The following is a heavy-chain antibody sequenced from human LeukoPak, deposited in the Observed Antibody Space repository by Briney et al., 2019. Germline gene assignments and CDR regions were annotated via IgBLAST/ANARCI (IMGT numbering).Heavy chain of an antibody. CDR1: GGSIRSSYYY. CDR2: IYDSGST. CDR3: VRHYGP. V-gene: IGHV4-39*01. Sequence: PSETLSLTGTVSGGSIRSSYYYWGWIRQPPGKGLEWIGSIYDSGSTYYNPSLKIRVTISVDTSKNQFSLKLNSVTAADTAVYYCVRHYGPWGQGTLVTVSS. D-gene: IGHD3-10*01. J-gene: IGHJ5*02.